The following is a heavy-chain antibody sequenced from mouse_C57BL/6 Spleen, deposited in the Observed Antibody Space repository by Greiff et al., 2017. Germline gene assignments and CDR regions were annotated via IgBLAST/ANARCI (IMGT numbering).Heavy chain of an antibody. CDR3: ARDHDYYFDY. CDR1: GFTFSSYA. J-gene: IGHJ2*01. V-gene: IGHV5-4*01. Sequence: EVKLVESGGGLVKPGGSLKLSCAASGFTFSSYAMSWVRQTPEKRLEWVATISDGGSYTYYPDNVQGRFTISRDNAKNNLYLQMSHLKSEDTAMYYCARDHDYYFDYWGQGTTLTVSS. D-gene: IGHD2-4*01. CDR2: ISDGGSYT.